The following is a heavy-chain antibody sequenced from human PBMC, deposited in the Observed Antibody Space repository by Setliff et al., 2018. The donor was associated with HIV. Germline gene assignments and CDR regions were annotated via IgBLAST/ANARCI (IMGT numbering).Heavy chain of an antibody. CDR2: INAGNGYT. J-gene: IGHJ4*02. D-gene: IGHD2-15*01. V-gene: IGHV1-3*01. CDR3: ARVPYCSGGSCYRNYVDY. CDR1: GYTFSRYA. Sequence: ASVKVSCKASGYTFSRYAMNWVRQAPGQSLEWMGWINAGNGYTKYPQKFQGRVTITSDTSASTAYMELWSLRSEDTAMYYCARVPYCSGGSCYRNYVDYWGPGTLVTV.